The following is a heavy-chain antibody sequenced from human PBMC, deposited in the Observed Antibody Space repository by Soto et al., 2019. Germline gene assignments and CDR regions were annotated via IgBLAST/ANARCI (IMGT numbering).Heavy chain of an antibody. CDR2: VERTIDGGTT. CDR3: TTAPYFWGSYGKNQ. Sequence: RRSGFASRSTFSNAWMSWVRQATGKGLEWVGSVERTIDGGTTDDNAAVQGRFTISRNNSKYKLYPQKDRLKTENTAVYSRTTAPYFWGSYGKNQWGQRTLVTVS. D-gene: IGHD3-16*01. CDR1: RSTFSNAW. J-gene: IGHJ4*02. V-gene: IGHV3-15*04.